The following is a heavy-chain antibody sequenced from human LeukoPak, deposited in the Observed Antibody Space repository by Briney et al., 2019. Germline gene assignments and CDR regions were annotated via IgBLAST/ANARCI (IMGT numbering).Heavy chain of an antibody. V-gene: IGHV3-9*01. CDR2: ISWNSGSI. J-gene: IGHJ4*02. CDR3: AKALWFGELSGVFDY. D-gene: IGHD3-10*01. CDR1: GFTFSSYG. Sequence: GGSLRLSCAASGFTFSSYGMHWVRQAPGKGLEWVSGISWNSGSIGYADSVKGRFTISRDNAKNSLYLQMNSLRAEDTALYYCAKALWFGELSGVFDYWGQGTLVTVSS.